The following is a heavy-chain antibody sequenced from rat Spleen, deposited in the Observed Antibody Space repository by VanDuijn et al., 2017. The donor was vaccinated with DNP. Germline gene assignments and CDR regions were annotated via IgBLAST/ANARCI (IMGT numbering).Heavy chain of an antibody. CDR2: ISYDGGST. D-gene: IGHD4-3*01. Sequence: EVQLVESGGGLVQPGRSLKLSCAASGFTFSHYYMAWVRQVPTKGLELVAYISYDGGSTYYGDSVKGRFTISRANVKSTLDLQMNSLRSEDMATYYCVRWYNSGFYFDYWGQGVMVTVSS. CDR3: VRWYNSGFYFDY. J-gene: IGHJ2*01. V-gene: IGHV5-22*01. CDR1: GFTFSHYY.